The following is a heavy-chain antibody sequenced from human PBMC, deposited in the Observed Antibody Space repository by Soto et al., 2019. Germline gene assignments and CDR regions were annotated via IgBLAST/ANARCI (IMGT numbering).Heavy chain of an antibody. Sequence: EVQLLESGGGLVQPGGSLRLSCAASGFTFNSSAMSWVRQAPGKGLEWVSAISGTGGSTYYADSVKGRFTISRDNSKNTLFLQMNSLRAEDTAVYSCAKDVPYNSRTDYFDYWGQGTLVTVSS. CDR1: GFTFNSSA. J-gene: IGHJ4*02. V-gene: IGHV3-23*01. D-gene: IGHD6-13*01. CDR3: AKDVPYNSRTDYFDY. CDR2: ISGTGGST.